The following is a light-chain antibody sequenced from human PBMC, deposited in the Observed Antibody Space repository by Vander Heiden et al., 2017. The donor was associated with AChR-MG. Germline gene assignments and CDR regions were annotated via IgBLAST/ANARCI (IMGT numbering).Light chain of an antibody. Sequence: DIVLTQSPGTLSLSPGERATLSCRASQSVSSSNSAWYQQKPGQAPRLLIYGASSRATGIPDRFSGSGSGTDFTLTISRLEPEDFAVYYCQQYCSSQFTFGHGTKVDI. V-gene: IGKV3-20*01. CDR1: QSVSSSN. CDR2: GAS. J-gene: IGKJ3*01. CDR3: QQYCSSQFT.